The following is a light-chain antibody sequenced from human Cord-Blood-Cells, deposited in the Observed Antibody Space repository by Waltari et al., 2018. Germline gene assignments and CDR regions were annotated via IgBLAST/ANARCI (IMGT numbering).Light chain of an antibody. CDR3: VLYMGSGIWV. J-gene: IGLJ3*02. V-gene: IGLV8-61*01. CDR1: SGSVSTSYY. CDR2: STN. Sequence: QTVVTQEPSFSVSPGGTVTLTCGLSSGSVSTSYYPSWYQQTPGQAPRTLIYSTNTRASGVPVRFSGSILGNKAALTITGAQADDESDYYCVLYMGSGIWVFGGGTKLIVL.